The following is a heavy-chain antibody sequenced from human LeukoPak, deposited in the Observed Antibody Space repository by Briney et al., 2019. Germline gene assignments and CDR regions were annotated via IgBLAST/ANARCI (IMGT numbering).Heavy chain of an antibody. Sequence: SETLSLTCTVSGGSISSYFWSWVRQPPGKGLDWIGYIYYSGSTKYNPSLKSRVTISLDTSKNQFSLKLTSVTAADTAVYYCARHGGVVRGQGRDAFDIWGQGTMVTVSS. CDR1: GGSISSYF. V-gene: IGHV4-59*08. CDR3: ARHGGVVRGQGRDAFDI. CDR2: IYYSGST. J-gene: IGHJ3*02. D-gene: IGHD3-10*01.